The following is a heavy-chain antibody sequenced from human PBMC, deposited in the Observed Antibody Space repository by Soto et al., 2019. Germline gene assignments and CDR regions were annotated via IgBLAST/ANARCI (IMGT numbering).Heavy chain of an antibody. CDR3: ARDYSVWGSYMYFYGMDV. Sequence: PRGSMSLSCAASGYTFSTYWLTWVRQVTGKRLEWVANIKQDGSQIYYLDSVEGRFTISRDNAKNSLFLQMSRLRAEDPVMYFCARDYSVWGSYMYFYGMDVWGQGTTVTVSS. V-gene: IGHV3-7*01. D-gene: IGHD3-16*01. J-gene: IGHJ6*02. CDR2: IKQDGSQI. CDR1: GYTFSTYW.